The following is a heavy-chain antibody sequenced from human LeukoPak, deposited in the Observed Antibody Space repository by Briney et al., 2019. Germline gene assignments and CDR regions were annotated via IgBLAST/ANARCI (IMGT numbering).Heavy chain of an antibody. V-gene: IGHV1-2*06. CDR3: ARDRAHYDILRLRFDP. CDR2: INPNSGGT. D-gene: IGHD3-9*01. Sequence: ASVKVSCKASGGTFSSYAISWVRQAPGQGLEWMGRINPNSGGTNYAQKFQGRVTMTRDTSISTAYMELSRLRSDDTAVYYCARDRAHYDILRLRFDPWGQGTLVTVSS. J-gene: IGHJ5*02. CDR1: GGTFSSYA.